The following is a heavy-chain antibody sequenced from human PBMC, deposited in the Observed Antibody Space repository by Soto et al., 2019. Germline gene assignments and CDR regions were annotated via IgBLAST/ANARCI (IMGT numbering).Heavy chain of an antibody. V-gene: IGHV1-18*01. D-gene: IGHD2-2*01. CDR2: ISAYNGNT. CDR3: ASPEEGIVVVPAGMGYYYYGMDV. CDR1: GYTFTSYG. J-gene: IGHJ6*02. Sequence: QVQLVQSGAEVKKPGASVKVSCKASGYTFTSYGISWVRQAPGQGLEWMGWISAYNGNTNYAQKLQGRVTITADESTSTAYMELSSLRSEDTAVYYCASPEEGIVVVPAGMGYYYYGMDVWGQGTTVTVSS.